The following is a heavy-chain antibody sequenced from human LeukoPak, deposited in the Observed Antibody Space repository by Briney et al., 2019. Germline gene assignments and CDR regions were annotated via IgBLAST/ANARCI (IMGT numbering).Heavy chain of an antibody. D-gene: IGHD3-10*01. CDR2: ISDGGTIT. CDR3: AKSRGSGSNMARGVNFDY. V-gene: IGHV3-23*01. J-gene: IGHJ4*02. CDR1: GFTFSDYG. Sequence: GGSLRLSCAASGFTFSDYGMSWVRQAPGKGLEWVSTISDGGTITYYADSVKGRFTISRDNSKNTLFLQMRSLRADDTAVYYCAKSRGSGSNMARGVNFDYWGQGTLVTVSS.